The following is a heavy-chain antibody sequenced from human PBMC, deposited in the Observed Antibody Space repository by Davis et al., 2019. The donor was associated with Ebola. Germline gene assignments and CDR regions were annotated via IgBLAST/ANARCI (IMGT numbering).Heavy chain of an antibody. CDR2: IYYSGST. V-gene: IGHV4-59*01. J-gene: IGHJ5*02. CDR1: GGSISSYY. D-gene: IGHD1-1*01. CDR3: ARGLERPWFDP. Sequence: GSLRLSCTVSGGSISSYYWSWIRQPPGKGLEWIGYIYYSGSTNYNPSLKSRVTISVDTSKNQFSLKLSSVSAADTAVYYCARGLERPWFDPWGQGTLVTVSS.